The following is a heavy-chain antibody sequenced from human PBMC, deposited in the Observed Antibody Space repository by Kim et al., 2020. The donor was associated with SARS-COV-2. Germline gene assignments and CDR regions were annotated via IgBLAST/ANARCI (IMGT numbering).Heavy chain of an antibody. J-gene: IGHJ4*02. CDR3: ARDPPPVYGDYSFDY. D-gene: IGHD2-21*02. V-gene: IGHV3-48*02. Sequence: ADSVKRRFTISRDNAENSLYLQMNILRDDDTAVYFCARDPPPVYGDYSFDYWGQGTLVTVSS.